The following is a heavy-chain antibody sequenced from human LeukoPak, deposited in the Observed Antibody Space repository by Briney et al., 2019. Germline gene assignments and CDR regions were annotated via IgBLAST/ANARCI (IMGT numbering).Heavy chain of an antibody. V-gene: IGHV5-51*01. CDR3: ARALYCSGGSCYFDY. Sequence: GESLKISCKGSGYSFTSYWIGWVRQMPGKGLEWMGIIYPGDSDTGYSPSFQGQITISADKSISTAYLQWSSLKASDTAMYYCARALYCSGGSCYFDYWGQGTLVTVSS. D-gene: IGHD2-15*01. CDR2: IYPGDSDT. CDR1: GYSFTSYW. J-gene: IGHJ4*02.